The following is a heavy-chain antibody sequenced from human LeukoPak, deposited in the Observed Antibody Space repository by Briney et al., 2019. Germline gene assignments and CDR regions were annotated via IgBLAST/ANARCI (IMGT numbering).Heavy chain of an antibody. CDR1: GFTFGDYA. CDR3: TRVPYCGGDCYSSDY. Sequence: GSLRLSCTASGFTFGDYAMSWFRQAPGKGLEWVGFIRSKAYGGTTEYAASVKGRFTISRDDSKSIAYLQMNSLKTEDTAVYYCTRVPYCGGDCYSSDYWGQGTLVTVSS. J-gene: IGHJ4*02. D-gene: IGHD2-21*02. CDR2: IRSKAYGGTT. V-gene: IGHV3-49*03.